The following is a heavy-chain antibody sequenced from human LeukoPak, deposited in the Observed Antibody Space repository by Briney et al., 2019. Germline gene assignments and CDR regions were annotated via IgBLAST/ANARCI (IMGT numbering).Heavy chain of an antibody. D-gene: IGHD6-13*01. V-gene: IGHV3-7*01. CDR2: INLDGNEK. CDR1: GFTFSSYL. Sequence: GGSLRLSCVASGFTFSSYLMSWVRQAPGKGLEWVANINLDGNEKYYIDSVKGRFTISRDNAKNSLYLQMSSLRAEDTALYYCAREVAVGIGAYNYWGQGTLVTVSS. J-gene: IGHJ4*02. CDR3: AREVAVGIGAYNY.